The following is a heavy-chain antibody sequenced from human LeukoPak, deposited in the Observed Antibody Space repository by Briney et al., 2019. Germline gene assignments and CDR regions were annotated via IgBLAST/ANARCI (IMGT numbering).Heavy chain of an antibody. CDR1: GFDFSTFW. CDR2: IKDDGSDT. D-gene: IGHD3-3*01. Sequence: PGGSLRLSCAGSGFDFSTFWMTWVRQAPGKGLEWVATIKDDGSDTYYVDSLKGRFTISRDNAKNSVNLQMKSLRVEDTAVYFCARVFGYYYYYMDVWGKGTTVIVSS. CDR3: ARVFGYYYYYMDV. J-gene: IGHJ6*03. V-gene: IGHV3-7*04.